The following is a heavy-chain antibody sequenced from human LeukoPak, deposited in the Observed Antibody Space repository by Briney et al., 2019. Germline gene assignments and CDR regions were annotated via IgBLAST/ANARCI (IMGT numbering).Heavy chain of an antibody. D-gene: IGHD1-26*01. CDR2: TYYRSKWYY. CDR1: GDSVSSNSAA. V-gene: IGHV6-1*01. J-gene: IGHJ4*02. Sequence: SQTLSLTCVISGDSVSSNSAAWNWIRQSPSRGLEWLGRTYYRSKWYYGYSVAVKSRVTINPDTSKNQFSLQLSSVTPEDTAVYYCVRDPVGGSTIFDCWGQGTLVTVSS. CDR3: VRDPVGGSTIFDC.